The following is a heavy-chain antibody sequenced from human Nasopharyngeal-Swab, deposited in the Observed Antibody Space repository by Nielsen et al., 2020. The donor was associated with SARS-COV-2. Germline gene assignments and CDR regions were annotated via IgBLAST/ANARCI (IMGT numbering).Heavy chain of an antibody. CDR2: DQNSGST. V-gene: IGHV4-34*01. D-gene: IGHD6-13*01. CDR1: GASFSDYY. J-gene: IGHJ4*02. CDR3: ARGRATSSWFGRKPYDY. Sequence: SETLSLTCAVYGASFSDYYWSWIRQPTGRGLEWIGEDQNSGSTRYNPSPKSLVTISVDTSRNQFSLKLSSVTAADSAVYYCARGRATSSWFGRKPYDYWGQGTLVTVSS.